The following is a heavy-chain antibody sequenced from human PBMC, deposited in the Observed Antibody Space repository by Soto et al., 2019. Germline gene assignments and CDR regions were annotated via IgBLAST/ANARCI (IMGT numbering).Heavy chain of an antibody. V-gene: IGHV5-51*01. Sequence: GESLKISCKGSGCSFSSYWIGWARQIPGKGLEWMGIIYPGDSDTRYSPSFQGQVTISADKSISTAYLQWSSLKASDTAMYYCARSGDSSGYYYPDAFDIWGQGTMVTVSS. CDR3: ARSGDSSGYYYPDAFDI. D-gene: IGHD3-22*01. CDR1: GCSFSSYW. CDR2: IYPGDSDT. J-gene: IGHJ3*02.